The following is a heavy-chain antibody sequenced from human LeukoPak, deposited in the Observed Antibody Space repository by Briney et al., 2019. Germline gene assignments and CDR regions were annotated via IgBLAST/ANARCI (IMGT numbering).Heavy chain of an antibody. CDR2: FDPEDGET. CDR3: ATDFGVREGGAFDI. J-gene: IGHJ3*02. D-gene: IGHD3-10*01. Sequence: ASVKVSCKVSGYTLTELSMHWVRQAPGKGLEWMGGFDPEDGETIYAQKFQGRVTMTEDTSTDTAYMELSSLRSEDTAVYYCATDFGVREGGAFDIWGQGTMVTVSS. CDR1: GYTLTELS. V-gene: IGHV1-24*01.